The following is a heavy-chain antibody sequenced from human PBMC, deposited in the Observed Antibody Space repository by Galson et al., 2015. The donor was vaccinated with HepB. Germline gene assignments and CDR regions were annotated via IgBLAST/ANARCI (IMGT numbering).Heavy chain of an antibody. CDR1: GFTFSSYA. Sequence: SLRLSCAASGFTFSSYAVSWVRQAPGKGLEWVSGIRGTGGDVYYSDSVKGRFTMSRDNSKNTLYLQMNSLRAEDTALYYCAKRRGGSYYDAFDIWGQGTMVTVSS. CDR3: AKRRGGSYYDAFDI. J-gene: IGHJ3*02. V-gene: IGHV3-23*01. D-gene: IGHD1-26*01. CDR2: IRGTGGDV.